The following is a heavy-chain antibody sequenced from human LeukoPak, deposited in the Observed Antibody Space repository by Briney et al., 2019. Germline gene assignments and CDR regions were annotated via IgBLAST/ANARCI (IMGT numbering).Heavy chain of an antibody. J-gene: IGHJ4*02. CDR1: GGSISSNY. Sequence: SETLSLTCSVSGGSISSNYWSWIRQPAGKGLEWIGRIYSSGSTYYNPSLKSRLTMSVDTSKNQFSLRLSSVTAADTAVYFCARVKYYDSSGYYYFEYWGQGILVTVSS. CDR3: ARVKYYDSSGYYYFEY. CDR2: IYSSGST. D-gene: IGHD3-22*01. V-gene: IGHV4-4*07.